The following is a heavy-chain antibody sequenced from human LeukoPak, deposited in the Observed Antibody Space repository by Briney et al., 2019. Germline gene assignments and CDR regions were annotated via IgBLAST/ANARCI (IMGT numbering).Heavy chain of an antibody. CDR1: GFTFRNYT. CDR2: ISGSGGST. J-gene: IGHJ4*02. D-gene: IGHD1-1*01. Sequence: GGSLRLSCAASGFTFRNYTMNWVRQAPGKGLEWVSAISGSGGSTYYADSVKGRFTISRDNSKNTLYLQMNSLRAEDTAVYYCAKGIRLEALPGVYWGQGTLVAVSS. CDR3: AKGIRLEALPGVY. V-gene: IGHV3-23*01.